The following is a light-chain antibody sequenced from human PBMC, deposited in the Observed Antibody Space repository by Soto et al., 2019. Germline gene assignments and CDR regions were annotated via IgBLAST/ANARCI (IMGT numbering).Light chain of an antibody. CDR1: QSVSS. CDR2: GAS. J-gene: IGKJ1*01. Sequence: EIVMTQSPATLSVSPVDRATLSCMASQSVSSIAWYQQKPGQAPRLLIYGASSRATGIPDRFSGSGSGTEFTLTISRLEPEDFTVYYCHHYETFGQGTKVEI. V-gene: IGKV3-20*01. CDR3: HHYET.